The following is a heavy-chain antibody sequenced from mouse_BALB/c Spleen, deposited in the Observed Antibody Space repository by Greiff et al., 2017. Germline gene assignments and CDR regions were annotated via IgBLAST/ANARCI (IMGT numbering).Heavy chain of an antibody. CDR3: ARTTWADY. CDR1: GFTFSSFG. J-gene: IGHJ2*01. CDR2: ISSGSSTI. D-gene: IGHD6-1*01. Sequence: VQGVESGGGLVQPGGSRKLSCAASGFTFSSFGMHWVRQAPEKGLEWVAYISSGSSTIYYADTVKGRFTISRDNPKNTLFLQMTSLRSEDTAMYYCARTTWADYWGQGTTLTVSS. V-gene: IGHV5-17*02.